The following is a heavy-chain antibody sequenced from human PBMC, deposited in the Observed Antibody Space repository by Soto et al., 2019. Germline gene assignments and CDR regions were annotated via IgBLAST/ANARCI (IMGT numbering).Heavy chain of an antibody. CDR3: AKVNSIVGDGDHDY. CDR1: GFTFTTYA. V-gene: IGHV3-23*01. CDR2: ISSSGDIP. D-gene: IGHD4-17*01. J-gene: IGHJ4*02. Sequence: EVQLLESGGGLVQPGGSLRLSCAASGFTFTTYAMSWVRQPPGKGLEWVSGISSSGDIPYYADSVKGRFTISRDQSKKAVYLQMNSLRAEDTALYYCAKVNSIVGDGDHDYWGQGTLVSVSS.